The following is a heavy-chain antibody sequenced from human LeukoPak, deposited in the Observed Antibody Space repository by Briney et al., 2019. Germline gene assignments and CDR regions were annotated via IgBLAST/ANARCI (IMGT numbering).Heavy chain of an antibody. V-gene: IGHV3-30*19. J-gene: IGHJ4*02. CDR3: VRGAYSSSWLNFDY. Sequence: GGSLRLSCAASGFTFSSYGMHWVRQTPGKGLEWVALIPYDGSNKYYADSVKGRFTVSRDNSKNTLYLQMNSLRAEDTAVYYCVRGAYSSSWLNFDYWGQGTLVTVSS. CDR1: GFTFSSYG. D-gene: IGHD6-13*01. CDR2: IPYDGSNK.